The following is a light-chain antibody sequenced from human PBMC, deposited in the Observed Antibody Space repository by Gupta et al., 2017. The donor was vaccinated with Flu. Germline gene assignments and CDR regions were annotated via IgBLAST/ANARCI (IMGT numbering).Light chain of an antibody. CDR3: LQAIQIPWA. CDR1: HSLLNRDGKTY. V-gene: IGKV2D-29*01. Sequence: IVLTQSPLSLSVTPGQPASISCKSSHSLLNRDGKTYLYWFLQKPGQPPHPLIYQVFKRFSGVADKFSGSGSGTEFTLTISRVEAEDVGVYYCLQAIQIPWAFGQGTKVEI. J-gene: IGKJ1*01. CDR2: QVF.